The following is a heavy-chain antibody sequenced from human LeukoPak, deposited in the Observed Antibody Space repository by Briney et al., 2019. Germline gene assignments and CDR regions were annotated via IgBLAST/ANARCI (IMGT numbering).Heavy chain of an antibody. Sequence: ASVKVSCKASGYTFTGYYLHRVRQAPGQGLEWMGWINPNRGGTNYAQKFQGRVTMTRDTSISTAYMGLSRLRYDDTAVYYCARDSSGYPRWGPRTLVTVSS. D-gene: IGHD3-22*01. V-gene: IGHV1-2*02. CDR2: INPNRGGT. J-gene: IGHJ4*02. CDR3: ARDSSGYPR. CDR1: GYTFTGYY.